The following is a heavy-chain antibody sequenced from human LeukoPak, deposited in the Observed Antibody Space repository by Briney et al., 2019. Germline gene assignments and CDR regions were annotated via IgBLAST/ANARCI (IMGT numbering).Heavy chain of an antibody. CDR1: EITFSDYA. D-gene: IGHD1-26*01. Sequence: GGSLRLSCAASEITFSDYAMTWVRQAPGKGLEWVSSISSSSSYIYYAASVKGRFTISRDNAKNSLYLQMNSLRAEDTAVYYCARRRDSGSLQHFDYWGQGTLVTVSS. V-gene: IGHV3-21*04. CDR3: ARRRDSGSLQHFDY. J-gene: IGHJ4*02. CDR2: ISSSSSYI.